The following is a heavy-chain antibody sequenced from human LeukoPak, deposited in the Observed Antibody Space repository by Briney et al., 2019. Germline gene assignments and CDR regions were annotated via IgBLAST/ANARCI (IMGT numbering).Heavy chain of an antibody. CDR1: GGSISSGGYS. J-gene: IGHJ5*02. CDR3: ARHWVLGGQTARSCWFDP. CDR2: TYHSGST. V-gene: IGHV4-30-2*03. D-gene: IGHD3-10*01. Sequence: SESLSLTCAVSGGSISSGGYSWSWIRQPPGKGLEWIGYTYHSGSTYYNPSLKSRITISVDTSKNQFSLKPSSVTAADTAVYYCARHWVLGGQTARSCWFDPWGQGTLVTVSS.